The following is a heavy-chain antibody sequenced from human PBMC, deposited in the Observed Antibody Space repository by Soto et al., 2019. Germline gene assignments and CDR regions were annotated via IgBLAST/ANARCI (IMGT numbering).Heavy chain of an antibody. CDR1: GYTFTTYG. D-gene: IGHD3-22*01. V-gene: IGHV1-18*01. Sequence: QVQLVQSGAEVKKPGASVKVSCKASGYTFTTYGMSWVRQAPGQGLDWMGWISTYNGNTKYAERLQGRVTMTTDTTTSTAYMELRSLRSDDTAVYYCARGPTDYYDNSGDYFVDYWGQGTLVTVSS. CDR2: ISTYNGNT. CDR3: ARGPTDYYDNSGDYFVDY. J-gene: IGHJ4*02.